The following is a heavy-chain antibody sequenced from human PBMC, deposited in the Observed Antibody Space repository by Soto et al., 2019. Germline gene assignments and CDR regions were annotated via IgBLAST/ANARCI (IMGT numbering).Heavy chain of an antibody. CDR2: ISWDGGST. Sequence: PGGSLRLSCAASGFTFDDYTMHWVRQAPGKGLEWVSLISWDGGSTYYADSVKGRFTISRDNSKNSLYLQMNSLRTEDTALYYCAKGNLRIAAAARRLDAFDIWGQGTMVTVSS. J-gene: IGHJ3*02. D-gene: IGHD6-13*01. CDR3: AKGNLRIAAAARRLDAFDI. CDR1: GFTFDDYT. V-gene: IGHV3-43*01.